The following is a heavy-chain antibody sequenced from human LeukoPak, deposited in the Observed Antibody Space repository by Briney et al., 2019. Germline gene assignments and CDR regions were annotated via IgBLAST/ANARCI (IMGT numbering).Heavy chain of an antibody. CDR1: GGSISSGSYY. Sequence: SETLSLTCTVSGGSISSGSYYWSWIRQPAGKGLEWIGRIYTSGSTNYNPSLKSRVTISVDTSKNRFSLKLSSVTAADTAVYYCARDSRWGQGTLVTVSS. J-gene: IGHJ4*02. CDR3: ARDSR. V-gene: IGHV4-61*02. D-gene: IGHD4-11*01. CDR2: IYTSGST.